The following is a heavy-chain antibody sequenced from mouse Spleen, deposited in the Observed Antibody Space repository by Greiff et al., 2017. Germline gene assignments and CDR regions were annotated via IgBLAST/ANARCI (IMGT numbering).Heavy chain of an antibody. J-gene: IGHJ2*01. CDR2: ISDGGSYT. V-gene: IGHV5-4*01. CDR3: ARDAPTLGRDYFDY. CDR1: GFTFSSYA. D-gene: IGHD4-1*01. Sequence: EVMLVESGGGLVKPGGSLKLSCAASGFTFSSYAMSWVRQTPEKRLEWVATISDGGSYTYYPDNVKGRFTISRDNAKNNLYLQMSHLKSEDTAMYYCARDAPTLGRDYFDYWGQGTTLTVSS.